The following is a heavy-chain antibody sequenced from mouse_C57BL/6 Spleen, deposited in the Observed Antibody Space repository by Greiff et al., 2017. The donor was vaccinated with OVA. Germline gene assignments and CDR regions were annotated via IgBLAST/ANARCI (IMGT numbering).Heavy chain of an antibody. D-gene: IGHD1-1*01. J-gene: IGHJ2*01. CDR3: ARSEEYYAISLCYFDY. CDR2: ISSGGSYT. V-gene: IGHV5-6*01. Sequence: EVKLMESGGDLVKPGGSLKLSCAASGFTFSSYGMSWVRQTPDKRLEWVATISSGGSYTYYPDSVKGRFTISRDNAKNTLYLQMSSLKSEDTAMYYSARSEEYYAISLCYFDYWGQGTTLTLSS. CDR1: GFTFSSYG.